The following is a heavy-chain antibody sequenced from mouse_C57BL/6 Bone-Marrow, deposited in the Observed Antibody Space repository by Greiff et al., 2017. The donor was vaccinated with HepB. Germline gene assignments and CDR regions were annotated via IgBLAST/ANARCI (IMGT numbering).Heavy chain of an antibody. J-gene: IGHJ4*01. Sequence: QVQLQQPGAELVKPGASVKMSCKASGYTFTSYWITWVKQRPGQGLEWIGDIYPGSGSTNYNEKFKSKATLTVDTSSSTAYMQLSSLTSEDSAVYYCAIAGPLFYYGSSYEAMDYWGQGTSVTVSS. D-gene: IGHD1-1*01. CDR1: GYTFTSYW. CDR3: AIAGPLFYYGSSYEAMDY. CDR2: IYPGSGST. V-gene: IGHV1-55*01.